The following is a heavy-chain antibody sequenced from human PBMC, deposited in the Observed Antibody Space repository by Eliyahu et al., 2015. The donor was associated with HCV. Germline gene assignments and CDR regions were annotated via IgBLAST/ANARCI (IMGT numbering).Heavy chain of an antibody. J-gene: IGHJ5*02. Sequence: QITLKESGPTLVNPPQTLTLTCTFSGFSLSTSGVGVAWIRQPPGKALEWLALIFWDDDKRYRPSPKSRLTITKDTSKNQVVLTMTNMDPVDTATYYCAHISYHSTSLGAWGQGTLVIVSS. CDR1: GFSLSTSGVG. CDR3: AHISYHSTSLGA. V-gene: IGHV2-5*02. CDR2: IFWDDDK. D-gene: IGHD6-13*01.